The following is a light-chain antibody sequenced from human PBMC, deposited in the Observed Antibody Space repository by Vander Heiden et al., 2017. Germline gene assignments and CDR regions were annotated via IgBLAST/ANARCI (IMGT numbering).Light chain of an antibody. Sequence: EFVFTHSPATLSLSPGERATLSCRASQSVSSYLAWYQQKPGQAPRLLIYDASNRATGIPARFSGSGSGTDFTLTISSLEPEDFAVYYCQQRSNWLTFGGGTKVEIK. J-gene: IGKJ4*01. CDR2: DAS. CDR1: QSVSSY. CDR3: QQRSNWLT. V-gene: IGKV3-11*01.